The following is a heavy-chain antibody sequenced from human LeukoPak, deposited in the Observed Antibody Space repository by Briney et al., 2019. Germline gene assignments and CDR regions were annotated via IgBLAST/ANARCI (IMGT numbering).Heavy chain of an antibody. Sequence: GGSLRLSCAASGFTFSSYSMNWVRRAPGKGLEWVSSISSSSSYIYYADSVKGRFTISRDNAKNSLYLQMNSLRAEDTAVYYCARDRPPVAGVIDYWGQGTLVTVSS. CDR3: ARDRPPVAGVIDY. V-gene: IGHV3-21*01. CDR2: ISSSSSYI. CDR1: GFTFSSYS. D-gene: IGHD6-19*01. J-gene: IGHJ4*02.